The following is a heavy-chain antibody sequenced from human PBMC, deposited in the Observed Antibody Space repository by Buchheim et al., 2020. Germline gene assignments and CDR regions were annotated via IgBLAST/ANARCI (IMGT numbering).Heavy chain of an antibody. J-gene: IGHJ6*02. D-gene: IGHD2-15*01. V-gene: IGHV1-8*01. CDR1: GYTFTSFD. CDR2: MNPNSGNT. Sequence: QVQLVQSGAEVKKPGASVKVSCKASGYTFTSFDINWVRQATGQGLEWMGWMNPNSGNTGYAQKFQGRVPMTRNTSITTAYLEVSSLRSEDTAVYYCARDIVVVVAAFNYYYYGMDVWGQGTT. CDR3: ARDIVVVVAAFNYYYYGMDV.